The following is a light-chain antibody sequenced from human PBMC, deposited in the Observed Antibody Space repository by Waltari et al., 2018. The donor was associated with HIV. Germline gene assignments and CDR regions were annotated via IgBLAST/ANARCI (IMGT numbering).Light chain of an antibody. CDR1: EDLVDSNGNSY. CDR2: KVS. Sequence: DIVMTQAPLSPPVTLGQPASISCRSSEDLVDSNGNSYLNWFLLRPGQSPRRLFFKVSNRDSGVPERFSASGSGTEFTLKIRSVEAEDVGIYFCMQDTHWPFTFGPGTTLDI. V-gene: IGKV2-30*01. J-gene: IGKJ3*01. CDR3: MQDTHWPFT.